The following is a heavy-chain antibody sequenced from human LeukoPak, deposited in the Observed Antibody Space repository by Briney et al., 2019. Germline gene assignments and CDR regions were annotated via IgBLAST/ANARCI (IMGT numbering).Heavy chain of an antibody. CDR1: GFIFSDYG. CDR3: AKLYGSGTSYHPLDY. V-gene: IGHV3-30*02. Sequence: QPGGSLRLSCAASGFIFSDYGMHWVRQAPGKGLEWVAFIRYDGSDKYYADSVKGRFTNSRDDSKNTLYLQMNSLRPEDTAVYYCAKLYGSGTSYHPLDYWGQGTLVTVSS. J-gene: IGHJ4*02. CDR2: IRYDGSDK. D-gene: IGHD3-10*01.